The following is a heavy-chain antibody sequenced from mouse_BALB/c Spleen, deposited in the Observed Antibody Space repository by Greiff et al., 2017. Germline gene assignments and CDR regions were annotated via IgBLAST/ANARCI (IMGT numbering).Heavy chain of an antibody. V-gene: IGHV5-6-3*01. Sequence: EVKVEESGGGLVQPGGSLKLSCAASGFTFSSYGMSWVRQTPDKRLELVATINSNGGSTYYPDSVKGRFTISRDNAKNTLYLQMSSLKSEDTAMYYCARGGYGYGAWFAYWGQGTLVTVSA. D-gene: IGHD1-2*01. CDR2: INSNGGST. CDR1: GFTFSSYG. CDR3: ARGGYGYGAWFAY. J-gene: IGHJ3*01.